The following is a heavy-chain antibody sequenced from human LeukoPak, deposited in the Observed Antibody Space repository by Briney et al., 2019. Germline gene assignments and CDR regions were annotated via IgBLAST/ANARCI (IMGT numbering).Heavy chain of an antibody. V-gene: IGHV3-53*01. Sequence: GGSLGLSCAASGFTVSSNYMSWVRQAPGKGLEWVSIIYSGGSTYYADSVKGRFTISRDNSKNTLYVQVNSLRAEDTAVYYCARVAVTPYGAFDIWGQGTRVTVSS. CDR2: IYSGGST. CDR1: GFTVSSNY. CDR3: ARVAVTPYGAFDI. D-gene: IGHD3-22*01. J-gene: IGHJ3*02.